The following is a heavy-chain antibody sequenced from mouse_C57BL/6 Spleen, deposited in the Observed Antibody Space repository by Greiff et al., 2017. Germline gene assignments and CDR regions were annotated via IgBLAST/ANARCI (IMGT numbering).Heavy chain of an antibody. CDR3: AAHYYGSSYPFAY. Sequence: QVHVKQSGAELVKPGASVKVSCKASGYTFTSYWMHWVKQRPGQGLEWIGRIHPSDSDTNYNQKFKGKATLTVDKSSSTAYMQLSRLTSEDSAVYSCAAHYYGSSYPFAYWGQGTLVTVSA. CDR2: IHPSDSDT. J-gene: IGHJ3*01. V-gene: IGHV1-74*01. CDR1: GYTFTSYW. D-gene: IGHD1-1*01.